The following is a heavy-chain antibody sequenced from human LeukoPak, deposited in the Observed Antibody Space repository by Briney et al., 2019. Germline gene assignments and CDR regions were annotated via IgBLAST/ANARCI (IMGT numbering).Heavy chain of an antibody. V-gene: IGHV4-34*01. CDR2: INHSGST. J-gene: IGHJ3*02. CDR3: AGIVGPRHDAFDI. Sequence: SETLSLTCAVYSGSFSGYYWSWIRQPPGKGLEWIGEINHSGSTNYNPSLKSRVTISVDTSKKQISLKLNSVTAADTAVYYCAGIVGPRHDAFDIWGQGTMVTVSS. D-gene: IGHD1-26*01. CDR1: SGSFSGYY.